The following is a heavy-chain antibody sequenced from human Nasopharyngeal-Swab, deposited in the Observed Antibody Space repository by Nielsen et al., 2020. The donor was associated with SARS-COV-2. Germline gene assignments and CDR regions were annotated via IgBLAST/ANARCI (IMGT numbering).Heavy chain of an antibody. V-gene: IGHV3-30-3*01. CDR3: ARDASSSWYIGGEDY. J-gene: IGHJ4*02. Sequence: GESLKISCAASGFTFRSYAMHWVRQAPGKGLEWVAVISYDGSNKYYADSVKGRFTISRDNSKNTLYLQMNSLRAEDTAVYYCARDASSSWYIGGEDYWGQGTLVTVSS. D-gene: IGHD6-13*01. CDR1: GFTFRSYA. CDR2: ISYDGSNK.